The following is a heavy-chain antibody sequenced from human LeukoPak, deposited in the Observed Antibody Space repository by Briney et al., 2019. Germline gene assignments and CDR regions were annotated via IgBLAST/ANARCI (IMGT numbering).Heavy chain of an antibody. D-gene: IGHD2-15*01. V-gene: IGHV4-4*07. CDR3: ARGGILGYCSGGSCHDAFDI. CDR1: GGSISSYY. J-gene: IGHJ3*02. CDR2: IYTSGST. Sequence: DPSETLSLTCTVSGGSISSYYWSWIRQPAGKGLEWIGRIYTSGSTNYNPSLKSRVTMSVDTSKNQFSLKLSSVTAADTAVYYCARGGILGYCSGGSCHDAFDIWGQGTMVTVSS.